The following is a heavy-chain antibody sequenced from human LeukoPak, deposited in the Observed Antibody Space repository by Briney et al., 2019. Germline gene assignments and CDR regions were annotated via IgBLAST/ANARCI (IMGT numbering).Heavy chain of an antibody. CDR1: GYTFSGYY. Sequence: ASVKVSCKASGYTFSGYYLHWVRQAPGQGLEWMGWIDPNSGGTNYAQKFQGRITMTRDTSISTAYMELSRLRSDDTAVNYCAREPDFDYWGQGTLVTVSS. J-gene: IGHJ4*02. CDR3: AREPDFDY. CDR2: IDPNSGGT. V-gene: IGHV1-2*02.